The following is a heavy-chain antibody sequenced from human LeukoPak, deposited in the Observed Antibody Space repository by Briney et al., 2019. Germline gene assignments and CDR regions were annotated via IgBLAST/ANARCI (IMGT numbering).Heavy chain of an antibody. J-gene: IGHJ4*02. CDR3: VNMVSDSGVEGK. V-gene: IGHV3-74*01. Sequence: PGGSLRLSCAASGFTFSKYYMHWVRQAPGKGPVWISYINGDGSHTTYADSVKGRLTISRDNAINTVYLQMNSLRDEDTAIYYCVNMVSDSGVEGKWGQGTLVTVSS. CDR1: GFTFSKYY. CDR2: INGDGSHT. D-gene: IGHD3-10*01.